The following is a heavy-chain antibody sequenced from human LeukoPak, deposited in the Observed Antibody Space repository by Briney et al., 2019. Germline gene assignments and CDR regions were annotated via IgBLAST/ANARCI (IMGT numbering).Heavy chain of an antibody. J-gene: IGHJ4*02. CDR1: GYNFNRYW. D-gene: IGHD3-16*01. CDR2: IYPGDSGD. V-gene: IGHV5-51*01. Sequence: GESLKISCKASGYNFNRYWIGWVRHTPGNGLEWVAMIYPGDSGDRYSPSFQGHVTISADRSVTTAYLHWTSLKASDTAIYYCARRDDSTAYNDFWGQGTRVTVSS. CDR3: ARRDDSTAYNDF.